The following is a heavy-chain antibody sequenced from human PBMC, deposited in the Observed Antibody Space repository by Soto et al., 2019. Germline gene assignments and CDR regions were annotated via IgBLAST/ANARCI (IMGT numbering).Heavy chain of an antibody. CDR2: IYYSGST. D-gene: IGHD4-17*01. CDR1: GGSISSSSYY. J-gene: IGHJ6*01. Sequence: SETLSLTCTVSGGSISSSSYYWGWIRQPPGKGLEWIGSIYYSGSTYYNPSLKSRVTISVDTSKNQFSLKLSSVTAADTAVYYCARHVDFTATNGYNNGMDVWGQMTTVAVSS. CDR3: ARHVDFTATNGYNNGMDV. V-gene: IGHV4-39*01.